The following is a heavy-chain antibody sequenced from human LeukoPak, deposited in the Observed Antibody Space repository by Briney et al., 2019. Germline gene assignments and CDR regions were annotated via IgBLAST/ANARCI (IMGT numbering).Heavy chain of an antibody. D-gene: IGHD6-19*01. CDR1: GYTFTSYD. CDR3: ARDLPTRYSSGWYSAFDI. V-gene: IGHV1-8*01. J-gene: IGHJ3*02. Sequence: ASVKVSCKASGYTFTSYDINWVRQATGQGLEWMGWMNPNSGNTGYAQKFQGRVTMTRNTSISTAYMELSSLRPEDTAVYYCARDLPTRYSSGWYSAFDIWGQGTMVTVSS. CDR2: MNPNSGNT.